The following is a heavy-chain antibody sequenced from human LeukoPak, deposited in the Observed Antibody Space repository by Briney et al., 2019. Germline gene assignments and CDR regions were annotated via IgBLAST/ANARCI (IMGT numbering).Heavy chain of an antibody. CDR2: INHSGST. CDR1: GGSFSGYY. CDR3: ARAGRGWGYYFRAEYFQH. J-gene: IGHJ1*01. V-gene: IGHV4-34*01. D-gene: IGHD3-22*01. Sequence: PSETLSLTCAVYGGSFSGYYWSWIRQPPGKGLEWIGEINHSGSTNYNPSLKSRVTISVDTSKNQFSLKLSSVTAADTAVYYCARAGRGWGYYFRAEYFQHWGQGTLVTVSS.